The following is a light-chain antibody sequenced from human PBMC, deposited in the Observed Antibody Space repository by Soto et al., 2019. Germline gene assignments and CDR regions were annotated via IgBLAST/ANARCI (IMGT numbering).Light chain of an antibody. J-gene: IGLJ2*01. CDR1: SSDVGGYNF. CDR2: EVT. Sequence: QSALTQPASVSGSPGQSITISCTGTSSDVGGYNFVSWYQQHPGKAPKLMIYEVTDRPSGVSNRFSGSKSGSTASLTISGLQAEDAADYYCSSYTSRNTLAFGGGTQLTVL. CDR3: SSYTSRNTLA. V-gene: IGLV2-14*01.